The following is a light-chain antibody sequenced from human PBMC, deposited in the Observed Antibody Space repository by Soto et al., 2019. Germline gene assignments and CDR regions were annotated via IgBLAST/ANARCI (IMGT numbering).Light chain of an antibody. CDR1: QSISEW. Sequence: DIQMTQSPSTLSAYVGDRVTITCRASQSISEWLAWYQQKPGKPPNILIYAASTLASGVPSRFSGSGSGTEFTVTISSLQPEDLATYYCQQYDTYYSFGQGTKVDIK. J-gene: IGKJ2*03. CDR2: AAS. CDR3: QQYDTYYS. V-gene: IGKV1-5*03.